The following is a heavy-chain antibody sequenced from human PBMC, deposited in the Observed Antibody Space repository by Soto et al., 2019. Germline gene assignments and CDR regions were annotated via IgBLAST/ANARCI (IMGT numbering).Heavy chain of an antibody. V-gene: IGHV4-59*01. CDR2: IYYSGST. D-gene: IGHD3-3*01. J-gene: IGHJ3*02. CDR3: ARGRDDYDFWSGTPRSAFDI. Sequence: ETLSLTCTVSGGSISSYYRSWVRQPAGKGLEWIGYIYYSGSTNYNPSLKSRVTISVDTSKNQFSLKLSSVTAADTAVYYCARGRDDYDFWSGTPRSAFDIWGQGTMVTVSS. CDR1: GGSISSYY.